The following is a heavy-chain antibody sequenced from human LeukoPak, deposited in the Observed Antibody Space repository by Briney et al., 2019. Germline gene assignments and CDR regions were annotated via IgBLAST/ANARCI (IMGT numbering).Heavy chain of an antibody. CDR1: GGSISSYY. D-gene: IGHD3-22*01. V-gene: IGHV4-59*01. CDR2: IYYSGST. CDR3: AGASYDSSGVH. Sequence: PSETLSLTCTVSGGSISSYYWSSVRQPPGKGLGWHGYIYYSGSTNYNPSLKSRVTISVDTSKNQFSLKLSSVTAADTAVYYCAGASYDSSGVHWGQGTLVTVSS. J-gene: IGHJ4*02.